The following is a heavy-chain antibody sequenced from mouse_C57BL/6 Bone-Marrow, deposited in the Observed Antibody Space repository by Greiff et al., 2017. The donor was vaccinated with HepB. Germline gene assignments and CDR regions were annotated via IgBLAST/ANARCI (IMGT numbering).Heavy chain of an antibody. CDR3: ARLGITPGYYFDY. CDR2: ISNGGGST. J-gene: IGHJ2*01. D-gene: IGHD2-4*01. V-gene: IGHV5-12*01. Sequence: EVMLVESGGGLVQPGGSLKLSCAASGFTFSDYYMYWVRQTPEKRLEWVAYISNGGGSTYYPDTVKGRFTISRDNAKNTLYLQMSRLKSEDTAMYYCARLGITPGYYFDYWGQGTTLTVSS. CDR1: GFTFSDYY.